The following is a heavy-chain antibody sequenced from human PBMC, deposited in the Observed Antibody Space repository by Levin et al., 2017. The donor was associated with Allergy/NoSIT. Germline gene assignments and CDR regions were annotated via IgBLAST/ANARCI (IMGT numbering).Heavy chain of an antibody. CDR3: ARDQVVRGVTLPPFDS. V-gene: IGHV3-11*05. Sequence: SCAASGFTFSDYYMSWIRQAPGKGLEWVSYISSSSSYTNYADSVKGRFTISRDNAKNSLYLQMNSLRAEDTAVYYCARDQVVRGVTLPPFDSWGQGTLVTVSS. D-gene: IGHD3-10*01. CDR2: ISSSSSYT. CDR1: GFTFSDYY. J-gene: IGHJ4*02.